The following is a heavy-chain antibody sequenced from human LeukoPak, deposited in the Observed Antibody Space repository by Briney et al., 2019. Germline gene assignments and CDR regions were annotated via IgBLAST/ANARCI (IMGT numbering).Heavy chain of an antibody. CDR3: ARRRSFDY. CDR2: INSRGKTI. V-gene: IGHV3-11*01. CDR1: GLTFNDYS. J-gene: IGHJ4*02. Sequence: GGSLRLSCAASGLTFNDYSMSWIRQAPGKGLEWVSYINSRGKTIYYADSVKGRFTISRDNAKSSLYLQMNSLRAEDTAVYYCARRRSFDYWGQGTLVTVSS.